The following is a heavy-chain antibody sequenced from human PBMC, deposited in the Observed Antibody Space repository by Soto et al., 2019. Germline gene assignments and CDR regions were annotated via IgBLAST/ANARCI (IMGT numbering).Heavy chain of an antibody. Sequence: SETLYLTCTVSGGSISSYYWGWIRQPPGKGLKRIGYIYYSKSTNYNPSLKSRVNISVDTSKNQFSLKLTSVTAVVMAVYYCARFVAGTYSFDIWGQGTMVTVS. V-gene: IGHV4-59*01. D-gene: IGHD3-10*01. CDR2: IYYSKST. CDR3: ARFVAGTYSFDI. CDR1: GGSISSYY. J-gene: IGHJ3*02.